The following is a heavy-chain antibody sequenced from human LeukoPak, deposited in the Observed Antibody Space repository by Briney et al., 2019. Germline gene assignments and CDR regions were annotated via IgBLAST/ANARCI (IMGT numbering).Heavy chain of an antibody. CDR3: ARHPTVTTRGYPLYWYFDL. CDR1: GGSISSSNW. CDR2: IYHSGST. V-gene: IGHV4-4*02. J-gene: IGHJ2*01. D-gene: IGHD4-17*01. Sequence: SETLSLTCAVSGGSISSSNWWSWARQPPGKGLEWVGEIYHSGSTNYNPSLKSRVTISVDKSKNQFSLKLSSVTAADTAVYYCARHPTVTTRGYPLYWYFDLWGRGTLVTVSS.